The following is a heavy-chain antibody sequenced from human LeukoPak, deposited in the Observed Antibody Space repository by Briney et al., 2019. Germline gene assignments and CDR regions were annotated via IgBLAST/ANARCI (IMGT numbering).Heavy chain of an antibody. Sequence: PGGSLRLSCAASGFTFSSYSMNWVRRAPGKGLEWVSYISTSSSTIYYADSVKGRFTISRDNAKNSLYLQMNSLRAEDTAVYYCARGIGLDRYYFDYWGQGTLVTVSS. V-gene: IGHV3-48*01. CDR2: ISTSSSTI. CDR3: ARGIGLDRYYFDY. CDR1: GFTFSSYS. D-gene: IGHD1-14*01. J-gene: IGHJ4*02.